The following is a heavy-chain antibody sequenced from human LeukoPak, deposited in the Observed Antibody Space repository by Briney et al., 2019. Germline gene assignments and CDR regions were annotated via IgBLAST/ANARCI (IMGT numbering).Heavy chain of an antibody. V-gene: IGHV3-23*01. CDR1: GFTFSSHG. J-gene: IGHJ4*02. Sequence: GGSLRLSCGASGFTFSSHGMNWVRQAPGKGLEWVSGISPSGGITYYTDSVKGRLTISRDNSKNTLYLQMNSLRAEDSALYYCAKLYGSSSTYWGQGTLVTVSS. CDR2: ISPSGGIT. CDR3: AKLYGSSSTY. D-gene: IGHD6-13*01.